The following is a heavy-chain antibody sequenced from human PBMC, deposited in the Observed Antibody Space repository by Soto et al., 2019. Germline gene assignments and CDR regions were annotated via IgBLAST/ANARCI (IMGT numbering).Heavy chain of an antibody. CDR3: VRGPAAGGGWFDP. J-gene: IGHJ5*02. CDR2: INPNSGGT. Sequence: QVQLVQSEAEVKKPGASVKVSCKASGYAFTGYYMHWVRQAPGQGLEWMGWINPNSGGTNYAQKFQGWVTMTRDTSISTAYMELSRLRSDDTAVYYCVRGPAAGGGWFDPWGQGTLVTVSS. V-gene: IGHV1-2*04. D-gene: IGHD6-13*01. CDR1: GYAFTGYY.